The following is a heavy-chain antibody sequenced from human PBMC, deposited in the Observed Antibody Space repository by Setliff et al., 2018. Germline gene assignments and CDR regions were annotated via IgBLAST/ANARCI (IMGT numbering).Heavy chain of an antibody. CDR3: ARNDRPWRYYFDY. CDR2: INHSGST. Sequence: PGGSLRLSCAASGFTFSSYSMNWVRQAPGKGLEWIGEINHSGSTNYNPSLKSRVTISVDTSKNQFSLKLSSVTAADTAVYYCARNDRPWRYYFDYWGQGTLVTVSS. D-gene: IGHD3-9*01. V-gene: IGHV4-34*01. CDR1: GFTFSSYS. J-gene: IGHJ4*02.